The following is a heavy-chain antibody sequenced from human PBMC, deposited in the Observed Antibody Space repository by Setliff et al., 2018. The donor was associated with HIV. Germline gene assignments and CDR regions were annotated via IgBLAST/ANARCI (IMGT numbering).Heavy chain of an antibody. J-gene: IGHJ4*02. Sequence: TSETLSLTCAVSGGSISSYYWSWIRQPPGKGLEWIGYIYTSGNIYYNPSLKNEVTISVDTSKNHLSLKLSSVTAADTAVYYCTRGYDSSGYAFDSWGQGTLVTVSS. CDR2: IYTSGNI. CDR1: GGSISSYY. D-gene: IGHD3-22*01. V-gene: IGHV4-4*08. CDR3: TRGYDSSGYAFDS.